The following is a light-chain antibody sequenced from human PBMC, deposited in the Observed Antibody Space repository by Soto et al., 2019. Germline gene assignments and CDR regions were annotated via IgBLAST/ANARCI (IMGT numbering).Light chain of an antibody. Sequence: DLVMTQSPDSLAVSMGGGATINCKCSQNVFSNSNNKNCMAWYQQKSGQRPKLLIYWASSRETGVPDRFTGGGTGTDFTVYISSLQAEDAATYYCQHCKRIPWTFGQETGLEIK. J-gene: IGKJ1*01. CDR1: QNVFSNSNNKNC. V-gene: IGKV4-1*01. CDR3: QHCKRIPWT. CDR2: WAS.